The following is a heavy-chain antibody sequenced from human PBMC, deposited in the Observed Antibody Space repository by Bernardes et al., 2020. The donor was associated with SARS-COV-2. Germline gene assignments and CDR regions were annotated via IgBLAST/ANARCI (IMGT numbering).Heavy chain of an antibody. CDR1: GFTFRSYW. CDR2: INSDGSST. CDR3: TRDEGSGSIGYYNYYYGMDV. D-gene: IGHD3-3*01. V-gene: IGHV3-74*01. Sequence: GGSLRLSCAGSGFTFRSYWMHWVRQAPGKGLVWVSRINSDGSSTSYADSVKGRFTISRDNARNTLYLQMNSLRAEDSAVYYCTRDEGSGSIGYYNYYYGMDVWGQGTTVTVSS. J-gene: IGHJ6*02.